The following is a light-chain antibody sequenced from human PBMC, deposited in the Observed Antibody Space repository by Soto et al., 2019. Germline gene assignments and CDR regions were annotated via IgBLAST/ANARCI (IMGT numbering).Light chain of an antibody. Sequence: QSALTQPRSVSGSPGQSVTISCTGTSSDVGAYNFVSWYQQQPGRVPKLMIYDVSRRPSGVSDRFAGSKSGNTASLTISGLQDDDEDDYYCCSYAGSYTLVFGGGTKLTVL. CDR2: DVS. CDR1: SSDVGAYNF. J-gene: IGLJ3*02. CDR3: CSYAGSYTLV. V-gene: IGLV2-11*01.